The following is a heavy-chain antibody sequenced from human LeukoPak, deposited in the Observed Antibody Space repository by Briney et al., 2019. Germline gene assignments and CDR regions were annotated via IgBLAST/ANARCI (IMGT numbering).Heavy chain of an antibody. V-gene: IGHV4-59*01. J-gene: IGHJ1*01. D-gene: IGHD6-6*01. CDR1: GGSISTYY. CDR2: IYHSGST. CDR3: ARGGAARLHFQN. Sequence: SETLSLTCTVSGGSISTYYWNWIRQPPGKGLEWIGYIYHSGSTNYNPSLQSRVTTSVDTSKSQFSLNLNSVTAADTAVYYCARGGAARLHFQNWGQGTLVTVSS.